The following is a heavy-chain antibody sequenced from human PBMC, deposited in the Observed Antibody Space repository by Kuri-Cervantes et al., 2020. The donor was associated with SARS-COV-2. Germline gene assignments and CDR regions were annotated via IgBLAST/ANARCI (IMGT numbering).Heavy chain of an antibody. CDR2: IYYSGST. D-gene: IGHD3-10*01. J-gene: IGHJ4*02. Sequence: GSLRLSCTVSGGSISSSSYYWGWIRQPPGKGLEWIGSIYYSGSTYYNPSLKSRVTISVDTSKNQFSLKLSSVTAADTAVYYCVGITMVRGVRIYDYWGQGTLVTVSS. V-gene: IGHV4-39*01. CDR3: VGITMVRGVRIYDY. CDR1: GGSISSSSYY.